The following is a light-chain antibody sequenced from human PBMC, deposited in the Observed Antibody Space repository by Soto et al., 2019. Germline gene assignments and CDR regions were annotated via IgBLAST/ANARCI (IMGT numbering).Light chain of an antibody. V-gene: IGKV2-30*01. Sequence: DVVLTQSPLSLPVTLGQPASISCWSSQSLSYSDGNIYLNWFHQRPGQSPRRLIYKVFNRDSGVPERFSGSGSGTDFTLKISRVEAEDVGIYYCMQGTHRPITFGGGTKVEIK. CDR3: MQGTHRPIT. CDR1: QSLSYSDGNIY. CDR2: KVF. J-gene: IGKJ4*01.